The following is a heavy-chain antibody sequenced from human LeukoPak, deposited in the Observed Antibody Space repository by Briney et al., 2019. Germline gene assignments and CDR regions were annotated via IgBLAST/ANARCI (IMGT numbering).Heavy chain of an antibody. D-gene: IGHD4-17*01. CDR1: GFTLSSYS. J-gene: IGHJ6*02. V-gene: IGHV3-48*04. CDR2: ISITSNNI. CDR3: ARDGSTVATNYYYGMDV. Sequence: PGGSLRLSCAASGFTLSSYSMNWVRQAPGKGLEWVSYISITSNNIYYADSVKGRFTISRDNAKNSLYLQMDSLRAEDTAVYYCARDGSTVATNYYYGMDVWGQGTTVTVSS.